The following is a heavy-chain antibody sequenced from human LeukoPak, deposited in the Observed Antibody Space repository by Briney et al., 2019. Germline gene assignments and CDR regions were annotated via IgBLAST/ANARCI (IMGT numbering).Heavy chain of an antibody. CDR2: IRNKADSYVT. CDR3: ARGRWGSGYYFDY. D-gene: IGHD6-25*01. Sequence: QPGGSLKLSCAASGFTFSGSAMHWVRQASGKGLEWVGRIRNKADSYVTTYAASVKGRFTISRDDSKNTAYLQMNSLKTEDTAAYYCARGRWGSGYYFDYWGQGTLVTVSS. J-gene: IGHJ4*02. CDR1: GFTFSGSA. V-gene: IGHV3-73*01.